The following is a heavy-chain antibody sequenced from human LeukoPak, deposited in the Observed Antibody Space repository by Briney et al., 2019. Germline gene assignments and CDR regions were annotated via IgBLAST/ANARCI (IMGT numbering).Heavy chain of an antibody. Sequence: ASVKVSCKASGYIFSDYYMHWVRQAPGQGLEWLGWINPKTGAADYAQQFRGRITMTRDTSINTDYMEMKRVASDDTAVYYCARGAEAETSPLDYWGQGTLVTVSS. CDR2: INPKTGAA. CDR3: ARGAEAETSPLDY. CDR1: GYIFSDYY. D-gene: IGHD6-13*01. V-gene: IGHV1-2*02. J-gene: IGHJ4*02.